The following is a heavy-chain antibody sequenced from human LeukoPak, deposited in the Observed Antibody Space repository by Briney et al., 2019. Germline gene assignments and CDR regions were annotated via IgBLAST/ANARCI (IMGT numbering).Heavy chain of an antibody. J-gene: IGHJ4*02. V-gene: IGHV1-46*01. Sequence: ASVKVSCKASGYTFTSYYMHWVRQAPGQGLEWMGIINPSGGSTSYAQKFQGRVTMTRDMSTSTVYMELSSLRSEDTAVHYCAREEMATASFDYWGQGTLVTVSS. CDR3: AREEMATASFDY. CDR1: GYTFTSYY. CDR2: INPSGGST. D-gene: IGHD5-24*01.